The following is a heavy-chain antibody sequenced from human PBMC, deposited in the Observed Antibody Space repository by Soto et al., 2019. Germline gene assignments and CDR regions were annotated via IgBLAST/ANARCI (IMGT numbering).Heavy chain of an antibody. CDR1: GGSISSYY. CDR3: ARHRSPGSFDI. J-gene: IGHJ3*02. V-gene: IGHV4-59*08. CDR2: VYYSGST. D-gene: IGHD3-10*01. Sequence: SETLSLTCTVSGGSISSYYWSWIRQPPGKGLEWIGYVYYSGSTNYNPSLKSRLTISVDTSRNQFSLKLSSVTASDTAVYYCARHRSPGSFDIWGEGTMVTVSS.